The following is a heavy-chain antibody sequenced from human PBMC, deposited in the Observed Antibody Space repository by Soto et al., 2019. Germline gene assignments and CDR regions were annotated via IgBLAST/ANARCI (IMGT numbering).Heavy chain of an antibody. D-gene: IGHD3-9*01. CDR2: SSAYNGNT. CDR3: ARGGYYDIWTGYYKISEYFQH. Sequence: QVPLVQSGAEVKKPGASVKVSCKASGYTFTSYGIIWVRQAPGQGLEWMGWSSAYNGNTNYAQKLQGRVTMTTDKSTSTAYMELRSLRSDDTAVYYCARGGYYDIWTGYYKISEYFQHGGQGTLVTVSS. J-gene: IGHJ1*01. V-gene: IGHV1-18*01. CDR1: GYTFTSYG.